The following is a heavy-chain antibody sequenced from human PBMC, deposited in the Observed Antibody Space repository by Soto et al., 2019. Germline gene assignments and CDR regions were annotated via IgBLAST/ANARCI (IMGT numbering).Heavy chain of an antibody. V-gene: IGHV3-64D*09. CDR3: VKDPRPPPGGDAFDI. D-gene: IGHD2-8*02. J-gene: IGHJ3*02. CDR2: ISSNGGST. CDR1: GFTFSSYA. Sequence: GGSLRLSCSASGFTFSSYAMHWVRQAPGKGLEYVSAISSNGGSTYYADSGKCRFTISRDNSKNKLYLQMSSLRAEDTAGYSCVKDPRPPPGGDAFDIWGQGTMVTVSS.